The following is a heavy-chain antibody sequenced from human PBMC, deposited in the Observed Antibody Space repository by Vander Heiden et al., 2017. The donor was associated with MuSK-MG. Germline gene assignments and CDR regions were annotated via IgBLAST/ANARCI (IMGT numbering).Heavy chain of an antibody. CDR3: VRGEGTTAWGIPN. CDR2: MQPNTGNT. V-gene: IGHV1-8*01. J-gene: IGHJ4*02. Sequence: QVQLVQSGAEVKKPGASVKVSCTASGYTFTSYTINWVRQATGQGLEWMGWMQPNTGNTGYAPKFQGRVTLTRNTSISMAYMELSSLRSDDTAVYYCVRGEGTTAWGIPNWGQGTKVTVSS. D-gene: IGHD3-16*01. CDR1: GYTFTSYT.